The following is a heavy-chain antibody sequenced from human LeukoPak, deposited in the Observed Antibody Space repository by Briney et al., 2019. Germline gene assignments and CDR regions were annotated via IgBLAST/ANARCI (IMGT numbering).Heavy chain of an antibody. J-gene: IGHJ6*02. D-gene: IGHD3-22*01. CDR2: IWYDGSNK. CDR1: GFTFSSYG. V-gene: IGHV3-33*01. Sequence: GGSLRLSCAASGFTFSSYGMHWVRQAPGRGLEWVAVIWYDGSNKYYADSVKGRFTISRDNSKNTLYLQMNSLRAEDTAVYYCARENYYDSSGQYYYYGMDVWGQGTTVTVSS. CDR3: ARENYYDSSGQYYYYGMDV.